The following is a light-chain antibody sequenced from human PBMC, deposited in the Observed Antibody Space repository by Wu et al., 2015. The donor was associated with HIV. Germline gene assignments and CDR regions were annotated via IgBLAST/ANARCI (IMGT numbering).Light chain of an antibody. CDR3: QQYGPSPPET. J-gene: IGKJ2*01. V-gene: IGKV3-20*01. CDR2: GAS. Sequence: EIVLTQSPATLSLSPGERATLSCRASQSVSSYLAWYQQKPGQAPRLLIYGASRRATGIPDRFSGSGSETDFTLTISRLEPEDSAVYYCQQYGPSPPETFGQGTNLEIK. CDR1: QSVSSY.